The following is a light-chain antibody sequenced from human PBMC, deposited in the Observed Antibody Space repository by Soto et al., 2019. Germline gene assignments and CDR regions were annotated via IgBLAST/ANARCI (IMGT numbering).Light chain of an antibody. CDR2: EVS. Sequence: QSALTQPASVSGSPGQSITISCTGTSSDVGGYNFVSWYQQHPGKAPRLMIFEVSDRPSGVSNRFSGSKSGNTASLTISGLQAEDEADYDCSSQTNIGTTVFGGGTKLTVL. J-gene: IGLJ3*02. CDR3: SSQTNIGTTV. CDR1: SSDVGGYNF. V-gene: IGLV2-14*01.